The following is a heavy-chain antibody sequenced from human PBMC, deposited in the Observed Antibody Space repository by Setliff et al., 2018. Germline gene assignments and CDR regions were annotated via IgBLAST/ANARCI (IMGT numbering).Heavy chain of an antibody. CDR1: GRTFSDYH. J-gene: IGHJ4*02. V-gene: IGHV4-34*01. D-gene: IGHD6-6*01. CDR3: ARGRNIAARLLDS. Sequence: SETLSLTCAAYGRTFSDYHWTWIRQYPEKGLEWIGEINPRGSTNYKPSLKMRASISIDTSKYQFSLKLSYMSAADTAVYFCARGRNIAARLLDSWGQGALVTVSS. CDR2: INPRGST.